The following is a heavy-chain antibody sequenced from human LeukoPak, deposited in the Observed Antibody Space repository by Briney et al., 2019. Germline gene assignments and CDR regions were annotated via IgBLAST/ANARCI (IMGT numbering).Heavy chain of an antibody. CDR3: ARELREEMAPEVETDALDI. Sequence: ASVKVSCKASGYTFTGYYMHWVRQAPGQGLEWMGWINPNSGGTNYAQKFQGRVTMTRDTSISTAYMELSRLRSDDTAVYYCARELREEMAPEVETDALDIWGQGTMVTVSS. D-gene: IGHD5-24*01. CDR1: GYTFTGYY. J-gene: IGHJ3*02. CDR2: INPNSGGT. V-gene: IGHV1-2*02.